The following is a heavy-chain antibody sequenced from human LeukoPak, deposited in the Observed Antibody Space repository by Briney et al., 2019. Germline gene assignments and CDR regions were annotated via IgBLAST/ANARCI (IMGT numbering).Heavy chain of an antibody. CDR2: ISWNSGSI. J-gene: IGHJ4*02. D-gene: IGHD6-13*01. CDR3: AKDKAGLHAEMFDY. CDR1: GFTFDDYA. V-gene: IGHV3-9*01. Sequence: GGSLRLSCAASGFTFDDYAMHWVRQAPGKGLEWVSGISWNSGSIGYADSVKGRFTISRDNAKNSLYLQMNSLRAEDTALYYCAKDKAGLHAEMFDYWGQGTLVTVSS.